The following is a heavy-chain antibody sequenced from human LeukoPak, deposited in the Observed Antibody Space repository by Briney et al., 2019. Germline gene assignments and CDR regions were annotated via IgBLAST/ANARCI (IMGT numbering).Heavy chain of an antibody. CDR2: ISSSSSYI. J-gene: IGHJ6*02. CDR3: ARDLTIAASPYFYYGMDV. V-gene: IGHV3-21*01. Sequence: PGGSLRLSCAASGFTFSSYSMNWVRQAPGKGLEWVSSISSSSSYIYYADSVKGRFTISRDNAKNSLYLQMNSLRAEDTAVYYCARDLTIAASPYFYYGMDVWGQGTTVTVSS. D-gene: IGHD6-13*01. CDR1: GFTFSSYS.